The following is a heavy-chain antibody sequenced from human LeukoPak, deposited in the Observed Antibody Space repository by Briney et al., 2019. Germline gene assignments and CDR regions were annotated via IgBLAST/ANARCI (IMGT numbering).Heavy chain of an antibody. CDR3: AKDYYDSSGYRRQYFQH. CDR1: GFTFSSYA. V-gene: IGHV3-23*01. J-gene: IGHJ1*01. Sequence: PGGSLRLSCAASGFTFSSYAMSWVRQAPGKGLEWVSAISGSGGSTYYADSVKGRFTISRDNSKNTLYLQMNSLRVEDTAVYYRAKDYYDSSGYRRQYFQHWGQGTLVTVSS. CDR2: ISGSGGST. D-gene: IGHD3-22*01.